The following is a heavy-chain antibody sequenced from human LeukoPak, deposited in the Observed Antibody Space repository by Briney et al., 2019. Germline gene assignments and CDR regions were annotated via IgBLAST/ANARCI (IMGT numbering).Heavy chain of an antibody. CDR1: GFTFSSYS. CDR3: AKIGSDLSITMVVVVHFDY. V-gene: IGHV3-48*01. D-gene: IGHD3-22*01. Sequence: GGSLRLSCAASGFTFSSYSMNWVRQAPGKGLEWVSYISSSSTTYYADSVKGRFTISRDNSKNTLYLQMNSLRAEDTGVYYCAKIGSDLSITMVVVVHFDYWGQGTLVTVSS. J-gene: IGHJ4*02. CDR2: ISSSSTT.